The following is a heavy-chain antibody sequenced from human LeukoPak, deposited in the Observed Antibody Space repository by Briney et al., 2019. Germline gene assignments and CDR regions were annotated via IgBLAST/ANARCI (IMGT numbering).Heavy chain of an antibody. D-gene: IGHD3-9*01. V-gene: IGHV3-23*01. Sequence: GGTLRLSCAASGFTFSSYGMSWVRQAPGKGLEWVSAISGSGGSTYYADSVKGRFTISRDNSKNTLYLQMNSLRAEDTAVYYCAKEGDYDILTGYTLVDYWGQGTLVTVPS. CDR3: AKEGDYDILTGYTLVDY. CDR1: GFTFSSYG. J-gene: IGHJ4*02. CDR2: ISGSGGST.